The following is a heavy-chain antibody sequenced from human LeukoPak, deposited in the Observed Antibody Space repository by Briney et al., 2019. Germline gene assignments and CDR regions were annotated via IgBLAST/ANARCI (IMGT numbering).Heavy chain of an antibody. CDR3: ATDQHGRGGMDV. D-gene: IGHD3-10*02. Sequence: ASAKVSCKVSGYTLTELSMHWVRQAPGKGLEWMGGFDPEDGETIYAQKFQGRVTMTEDTSTDTAYMELSSLRSEDTAVYYCATDQHGRGGMDVWGQGTTVTVSS. J-gene: IGHJ6*02. CDR1: GYTLTELS. CDR2: FDPEDGET. V-gene: IGHV1-24*01.